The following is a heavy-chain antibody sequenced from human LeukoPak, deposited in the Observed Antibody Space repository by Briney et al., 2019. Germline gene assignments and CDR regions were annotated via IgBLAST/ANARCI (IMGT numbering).Heavy chain of an antibody. J-gene: IGHJ4*02. CDR2: IYYSGRA. CDR1: SDTIGGSSYY. V-gene: IGHV4-39*01. Sequence: SETLSLTCNVSSDTIGGSSYYWGWIRQPPGKGLEFIVRIYYSGRAYYNPSLKSRVTVSIDTSKKQFYLNLRSVTAADTAVYFCARQSLCNYYFDYWGQGTLVTVSS. CDR3: ARQSLCNYYFDY. D-gene: IGHD4-11*01.